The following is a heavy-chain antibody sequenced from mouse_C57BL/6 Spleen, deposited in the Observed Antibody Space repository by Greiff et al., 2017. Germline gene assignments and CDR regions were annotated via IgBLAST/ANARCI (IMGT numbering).Heavy chain of an antibody. CDR3: AREGNWDVYWYFDV. V-gene: IGHV1-53*01. Sequence: QVQLQQPGTELVKPGASVKLSCKASGYTFTSYWMHWVKQRPGQGLEWIGNINPSNGGTNYNEKFKSKATLTVDKSSSTAYMQLSSLTSEDSAVYYCAREGNWDVYWYFDVWGTGTTVTVSS. J-gene: IGHJ1*03. D-gene: IGHD4-1*01. CDR2: INPSNGGT. CDR1: GYTFTSYW.